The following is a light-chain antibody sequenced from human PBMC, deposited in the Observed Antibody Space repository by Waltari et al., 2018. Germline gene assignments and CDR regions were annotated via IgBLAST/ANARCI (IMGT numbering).Light chain of an antibody. V-gene: IGLV2-14*03. J-gene: IGLJ2*01. CDR2: DVY. CDR3: SSYTSISTSVV. CDR1: SSDVGGYDF. Sequence: QSALTQPASVSGSPGQSITISCTGTSSDVGGYDFVSWYQQYPGKAPKLVIYDVYYRPAGVSQRLYASKSGKTASLTISGIQTEDEADYYCSSYTSISTSVVFGGGTKLTVL.